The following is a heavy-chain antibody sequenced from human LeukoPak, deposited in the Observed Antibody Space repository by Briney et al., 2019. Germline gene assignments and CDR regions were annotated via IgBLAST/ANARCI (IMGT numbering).Heavy chain of an antibody. Sequence: SETLSLTCAVYGGSFSGYYWSWIRQPPGKGLEWIGEINHSGSTNYNPSLKSRVTISVDTSKNQFSLKLSSVTAADTAVYYCASTLSQYGDYVGDDYWGQGTLVTVSS. D-gene: IGHD4-17*01. CDR2: INHSGST. J-gene: IGHJ4*02. CDR1: GGSFSGYY. V-gene: IGHV4-34*01. CDR3: ASTLSQYGDYVGDDY.